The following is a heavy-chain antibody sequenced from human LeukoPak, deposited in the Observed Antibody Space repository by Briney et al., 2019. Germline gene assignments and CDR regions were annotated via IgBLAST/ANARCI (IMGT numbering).Heavy chain of an antibody. CDR3: ARVRGDY. D-gene: IGHD3-10*01. J-gene: IGHJ4*02. CDR1: GGSFSGYY. Sequence: SETLSLTCAVYGGSFSGYYWSWIRQPPGKGLEWIGEINHSGSTNYNPSLKSRVTISVDTSKNQFSLKLSSVTAAGTAVYYCARVRGDYWGQGTLVTVSS. CDR2: INHSGST. V-gene: IGHV4-34*01.